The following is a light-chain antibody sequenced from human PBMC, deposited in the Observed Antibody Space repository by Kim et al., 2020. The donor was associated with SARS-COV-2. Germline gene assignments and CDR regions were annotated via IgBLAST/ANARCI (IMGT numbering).Light chain of an antibody. V-gene: IGLV3-19*01. CDR3: NSRDSSGNHRGV. J-gene: IGLJ3*02. Sequence: RQKVRIACQGDSLRSYYASWYQQKPGQAPVLGIYGKNNRPSGIPDRFSGSSAGNTASLTITGAQAEDEADYYCNSRDSSGNHRGVFGGGTQLTVL. CDR1: SLRSYY. CDR2: GKN.